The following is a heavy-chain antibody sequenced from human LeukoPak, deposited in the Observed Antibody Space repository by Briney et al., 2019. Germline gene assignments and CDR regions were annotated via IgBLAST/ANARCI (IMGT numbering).Heavy chain of an antibody. J-gene: IGHJ6*02. V-gene: IGHV3-20*04. CDR3: ARGFYGSGSYYAMTPYYYYGMDF. CDR1: GFTFDDYG. CDR2: INWNGGST. Sequence: PGGSLRLSCAASGFTFDDYGMSWVRQAPGKGLEWVSGINWNGGSTGYADSVKGRFTISRDNAKNSLYLQMNSLRAEDTALYYCARGFYGSGSYYAMTPYYYYGMDFWGQGTTVTVSS. D-gene: IGHD3-10*01.